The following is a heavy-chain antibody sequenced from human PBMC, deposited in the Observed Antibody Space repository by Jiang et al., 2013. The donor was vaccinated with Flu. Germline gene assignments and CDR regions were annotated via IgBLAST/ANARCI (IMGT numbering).Heavy chain of an antibody. D-gene: IGHD4-17*01. CDR2: SSLXFDTA. CDR1: GGTFSSYA. Sequence: KPGSSVKVSCKASGGTFSSYAVNWVRQAPGQGLEWMEGSSLXFDTAKYAQKFQGRVTITADKSTSTAYMELSSLRSEDTAVYFCARGAGDYSPDYWGQGTLVTVSS. CDR3: ARGAGDYSPDY. V-gene: IGHV1-69*06. J-gene: IGHJ4*02.